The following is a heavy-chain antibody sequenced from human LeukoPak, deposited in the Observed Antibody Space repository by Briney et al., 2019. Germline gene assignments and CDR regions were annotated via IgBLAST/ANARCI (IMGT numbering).Heavy chain of an antibody. CDR2: IKQDGSEK. CDR1: GFTFSGYW. V-gene: IGHV3-7*01. D-gene: IGHD2-15*01. Sequence: GGSLRLSCAASGFTFSGYWMSWVRQAPGKGLEWVANIKQDGSEKCYVDSVKGRFTISRDNAKNSLYLQMNSLRAEDTAVYYCARDRWELLSNSYHYCGLDVWGQGTTVTVSS. CDR3: ARDRWELLSNSYHYCGLDV. J-gene: IGHJ6*02.